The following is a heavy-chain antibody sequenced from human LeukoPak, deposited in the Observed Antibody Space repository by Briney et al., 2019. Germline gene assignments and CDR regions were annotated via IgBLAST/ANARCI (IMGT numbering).Heavy chain of an antibody. J-gene: IGHJ4*02. V-gene: IGHV3-11*01. CDR3: ASFHDLPGWFGGHD. CDR1: GFTFSDYY. Sequence: GGSLRLSCAASGFTFSDYYMSWIRQAPGKGLGWVSYISSSGSTIYYADSVKGRFTISRDNAKNSLYLQMNSLRAEDTAVYYCASFHDLPGWFGGHDWGQGTLVTVSS. D-gene: IGHD3-10*01. CDR2: ISSSGSTI.